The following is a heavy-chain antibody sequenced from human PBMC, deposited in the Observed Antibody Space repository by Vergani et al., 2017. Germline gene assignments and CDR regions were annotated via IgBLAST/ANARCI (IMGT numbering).Heavy chain of an antibody. J-gene: IGHJ4*02. CDR2: IYYSGST. V-gene: IGHV4-34*11. Sequence: QVQLQQWGAGLLKPSETLSLTCAVYGGSFSNYYWSWIRQPPGKGLEWIGYIYYSGSTNYNPSLKSRVTISVDTSKNQFSLKLSSVTAADTAVYYCARGIAVADYWGQGTLVTVSS. D-gene: IGHD6-19*01. CDR1: GGSFSNYY. CDR3: ARGIAVADY.